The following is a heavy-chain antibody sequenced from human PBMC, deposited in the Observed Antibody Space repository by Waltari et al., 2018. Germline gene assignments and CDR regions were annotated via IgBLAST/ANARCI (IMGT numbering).Heavy chain of an antibody. CDR3: ARDDGSTSGADY. V-gene: IGHV1-2*02. D-gene: IGHD3-10*01. CDR1: GYPSSAPY. Sequence: QAQLVQSGAEVKRPGASVRVSCKASGYPSSAPYVRWVRQAPGQGLEWMGWINPKYGGTDYSQKFQGRVTMTGDTSISTAYMELNRLTSDDTAVYFCARDDGSTSGADYWGQGTLVTVSS. CDR2: INPKYGGT. J-gene: IGHJ4*02.